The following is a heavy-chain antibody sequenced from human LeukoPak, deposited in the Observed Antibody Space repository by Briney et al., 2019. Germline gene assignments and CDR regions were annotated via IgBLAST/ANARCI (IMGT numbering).Heavy chain of an antibody. CDR3: ARNPPRTGDFNS. Sequence: GASVKVSCKASEYTFTGYYMHWVRQAPGQGLEWMGRINPNSGGTNYAQKFQGRVTMTRDTSISTAYMELSRLRSDDTAVYYCARNPPRTGDFNSWGQGALVTVSS. D-gene: IGHD7-27*01. V-gene: IGHV1-2*06. J-gene: IGHJ4*02. CDR2: INPNSGGT. CDR1: EYTFTGYY.